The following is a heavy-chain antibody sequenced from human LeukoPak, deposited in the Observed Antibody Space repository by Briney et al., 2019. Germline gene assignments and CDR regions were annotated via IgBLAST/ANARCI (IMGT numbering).Heavy chain of an antibody. D-gene: IGHD3-22*01. CDR2: ISGSGGST. Sequence: PGGSLRLSCAASGFTFSSYAMSWVRQAPGKGLEWVSAISGSGGSTYYAESVKGRFTISRDSSKSALYVQMNSLRAEDTAVYYCAKSMIVVVITPSFDYWGQGTLVTVSS. CDR1: GFTFSSYA. V-gene: IGHV3-23*01. CDR3: AKSMIVVVITPSFDY. J-gene: IGHJ4*02.